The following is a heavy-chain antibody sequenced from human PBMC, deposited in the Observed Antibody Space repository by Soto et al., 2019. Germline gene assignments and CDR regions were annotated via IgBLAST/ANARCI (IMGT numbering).Heavy chain of an antibody. CDR1: GGSFSGDY. CDR3: ARDQKGGYCTNGVCQKYYYYGMDV. Sequence: SETLSLTCAVYGGSFSGDYWSWIRQPPGKGLEWIGEINHSGSTNYNPSLKSRVTISVDTSKNQFSLKLSSVTAADTAVYYCARDQKGGYCTNGVCQKYYYYGMDVWGQGTTVTVSS. CDR2: INHSGST. D-gene: IGHD2-8*01. V-gene: IGHV4-34*01. J-gene: IGHJ6*02.